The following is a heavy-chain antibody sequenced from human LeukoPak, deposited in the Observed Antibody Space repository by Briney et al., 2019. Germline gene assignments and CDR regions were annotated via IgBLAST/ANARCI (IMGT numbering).Heavy chain of an antibody. Sequence: GGSLRLSCAASGFTFSDSYMTWVRQAPGKGVEWVAYISGSGHDINYSDSVKGRFTIPRDNAKNSLYLQMSSLRVEDTAVYYCTTILAGYYDSSGYYYYFDYWGQGTLVTVSS. D-gene: IGHD3-22*01. V-gene: IGHV3-11*04. CDR3: TTILAGYYDSSGYYYYFDY. CDR2: ISGSGHDI. CDR1: GFTFSDSY. J-gene: IGHJ4*02.